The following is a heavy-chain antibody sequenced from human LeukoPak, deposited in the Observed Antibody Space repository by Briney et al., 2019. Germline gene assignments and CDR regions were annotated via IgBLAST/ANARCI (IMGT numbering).Heavy chain of an antibody. J-gene: IGHJ4*02. Sequence: GGSLRLSCAASGFTFGIYGMHWVRQAPGKGLEWVTVISHDGSDKYYADSVKGRFTISRDNSKNTLYLEMNSLRAEDTAVYYCAKDLSGGWSLDYWGQGTLVTVSS. V-gene: IGHV3-30*18. D-gene: IGHD6-19*01. CDR2: ISHDGSDK. CDR1: GFTFGIYG. CDR3: AKDLSGGWSLDY.